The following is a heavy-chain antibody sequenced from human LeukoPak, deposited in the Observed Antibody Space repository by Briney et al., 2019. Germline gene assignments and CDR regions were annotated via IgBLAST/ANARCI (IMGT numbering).Heavy chain of an antibody. Sequence: SETLSLTCTVSGYSLSSGYYWGWTRQPPGKGLEWIGSIYHSGSSYYNPSLKSRVTISLDPSKNQCSLMLSSVTAADTAVYYCARGGSGWYNFWGQGTLVTVSS. D-gene: IGHD6-19*01. CDR2: IYHSGSS. CDR3: ARGGSGWYNF. J-gene: IGHJ4*02. CDR1: GYSLSSGYY. V-gene: IGHV4-38-2*02.